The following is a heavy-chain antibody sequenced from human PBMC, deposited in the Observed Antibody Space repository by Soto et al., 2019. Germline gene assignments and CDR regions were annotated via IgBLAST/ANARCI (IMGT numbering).Heavy chain of an antibody. CDR3: ARDSANYITPGAIDG. V-gene: IGHV4-31*03. Sequence: PSETLSLTCTVSGGSISSGGFYWSWIRQHPGKGLEWIGYIYYSGGTYYNPSLRSRITISVDTSKNQFSLKLSSVAAADTAVYYCARDSANYITPGAIDGWGPRIMGTVSS. CDR2: IYYSGGT. J-gene: IGHJ3*01. D-gene: IGHD4-4*01. CDR1: GGSISSGGFY.